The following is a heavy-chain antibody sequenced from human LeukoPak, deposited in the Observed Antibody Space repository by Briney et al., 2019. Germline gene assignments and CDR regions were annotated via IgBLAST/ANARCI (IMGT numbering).Heavy chain of an antibody. CDR3: ARVAVGAHDAFDI. Sequence: GASVKVPCKASGYTFTSYGISWVRQAPGQGLEWMGWISAYNGNTNYAQKLQGRVTITTDTSTSTGYVELRSLRSDDTAVYYCARVAVGAHDAFDIWGQGTMVTVSS. CDR1: GYTFTSYG. CDR2: ISAYNGNT. J-gene: IGHJ3*02. V-gene: IGHV1-18*01. D-gene: IGHD1-26*01.